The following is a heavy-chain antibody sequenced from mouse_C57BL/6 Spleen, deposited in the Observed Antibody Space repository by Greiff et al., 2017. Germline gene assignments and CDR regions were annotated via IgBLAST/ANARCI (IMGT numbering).Heavy chain of an antibody. D-gene: IGHD2-2*01. Sequence: QVQLQQPGAELVRPGASVTLSCKASGYTFTDYEMHWVKQTPVHGLEWIGAIDPETGGTAYNQKFKGKAILTADKSSSTAYMELRSLTSEDSAVYYCTGYDDAMDYWGQGTSVTVSS. J-gene: IGHJ4*01. CDR2: IDPETGGT. CDR3: TGYDDAMDY. CDR1: GYTFTDYE. V-gene: IGHV1-15*01.